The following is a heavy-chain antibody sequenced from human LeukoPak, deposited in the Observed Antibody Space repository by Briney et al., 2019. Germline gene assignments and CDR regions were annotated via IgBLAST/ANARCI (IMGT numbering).Heavy chain of an antibody. CDR3: ARGGRWLPHDDAFDI. V-gene: IGHV3-53*01. D-gene: IGHD5-24*01. CDR1: GFTVSSNY. CDR2: IYSASST. J-gene: IGHJ3*02. Sequence: PGGSLRLSCAASGFTVSSNYMSWVRQAPGKGLEWVSVIYSASSTYYADSVKGRFSISRDNAKNTLYLQMNSLRAEDTAVYYCARGGRWLPHDDAFDIWGQGTMVTVSS.